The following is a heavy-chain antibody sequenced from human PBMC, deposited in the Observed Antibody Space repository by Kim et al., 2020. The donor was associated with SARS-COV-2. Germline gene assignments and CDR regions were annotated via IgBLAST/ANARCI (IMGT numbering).Heavy chain of an antibody. CDR2: FDPEDGET. J-gene: IGHJ4*02. Sequence: ASVKVSCKVSGYTLTELSMHWVRQAPGKGLEWMGGFDPEDGETIYAQKFQGRVTMTEDTSTDTAYMELSSLRSEDTAVYYCATDLPLVGAMAPRWDYWGQGTLVTVSS. CDR1: GYTLTELS. CDR3: ATDLPLVGAMAPRWDY. D-gene: IGHD5-18*01. V-gene: IGHV1-24*01.